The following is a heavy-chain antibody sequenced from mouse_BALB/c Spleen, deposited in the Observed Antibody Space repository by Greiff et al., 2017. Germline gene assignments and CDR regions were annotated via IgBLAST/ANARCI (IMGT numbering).Heavy chain of an antibody. CDR3: ARHEGVPRYFDV. V-gene: IGHV5-9-3*01. Sequence: EVQGVESGGGLVKPGGSLKLSCAASGFTFSSYAMSWVRQTPEKRLEWVATISSGGSYTYYPDSVKGRFTISRDNAKNTLYLQMSSLRAEDTAMYYCARHEGVPRYFDVWGAGTTVTVSS. CDR2: ISSGGSYT. J-gene: IGHJ1*01. D-gene: IGHD2-14*01. CDR1: GFTFSSYA.